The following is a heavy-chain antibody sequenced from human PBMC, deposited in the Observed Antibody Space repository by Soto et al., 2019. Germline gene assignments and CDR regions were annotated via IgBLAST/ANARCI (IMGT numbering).Heavy chain of an antibody. V-gene: IGHV3-15*01. D-gene: IGHD3-16*01. CDR2: IKSKADGGTI. CDR1: GFTLTDSW. J-gene: IGHJ4*02. CDR3: IKISEGGC. Sequence: GGSLRLSCAASGFTLTDSWLSWVRQAPGKGLEWLGRIKSKADGGTIEYAAPVKGRFTISRDDSKDTLYLQMNSLDTEDTAVYYCIKISEGGCWGQGTLVTVSS.